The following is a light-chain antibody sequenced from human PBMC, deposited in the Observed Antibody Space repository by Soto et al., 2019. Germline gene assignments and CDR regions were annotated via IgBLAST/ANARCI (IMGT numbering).Light chain of an antibody. CDR3: QQYNTWRSIS. CDR1: QSIGGNF. J-gene: IGKJ5*01. V-gene: IGKV3-20*01. Sequence: EIVLTQSPGTLSLSPGEGATLSCRASQSIGGNFLAWYQQRRGQAPRLLIHGASNRATGIPDRFSGSGSGTDFTLTITRLEPEDFAVYYCQQYNTWRSISFGQGTRLESK. CDR2: GAS.